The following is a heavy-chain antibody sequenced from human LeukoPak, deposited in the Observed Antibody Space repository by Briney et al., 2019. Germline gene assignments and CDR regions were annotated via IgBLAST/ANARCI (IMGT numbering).Heavy chain of an antibody. CDR1: GGSFSGYY. CDR3: ARGVQLERRRVWFDP. CDR2: INHSGST. J-gene: IGHJ5*02. D-gene: IGHD1-1*01. Sequence: PSETLSLTCAVYGGSFSGYYWSWIRQPPGKGLEWIGEINHSGSTNYNPSLKSRVTISVDTSKNQFSLKLSSVTAADTAVYYCARGVQLERRRVWFDPWGQGTLVTVSS. V-gene: IGHV4-34*01.